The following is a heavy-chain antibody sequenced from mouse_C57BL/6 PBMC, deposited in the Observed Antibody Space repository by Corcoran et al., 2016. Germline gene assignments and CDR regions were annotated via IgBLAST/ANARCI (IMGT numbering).Heavy chain of an antibody. V-gene: IGHV1-26*01. Sequence: EVQLQQSGPELVKPGASVKISCKASGYTFTDYYMNWVKQSHGKSLEWIGDINPNNGGTSYNQKFKGKATLTVDKSSSTAYMELRSLTSEDSAVYYCASHWDWFAYWGQGTLVTVSA. J-gene: IGHJ3*01. CDR3: ASHWDWFAY. CDR1: GYTFTDYY. D-gene: IGHD4-1*01. CDR2: INPNNGGT.